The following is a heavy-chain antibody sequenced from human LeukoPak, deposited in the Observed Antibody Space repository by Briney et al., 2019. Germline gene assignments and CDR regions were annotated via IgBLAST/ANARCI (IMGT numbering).Heavy chain of an antibody. Sequence: ASVKVSCKASGYTFTGYYMHWVRQAPGQGLEWMGWINPNSGGTNYAQKFQGRVTMTRDTSISTAYMELSRLRSDDTAVYYCARDGGMYDFWRSWFDPWGQGTLVTVSS. D-gene: IGHD3-3*01. V-gene: IGHV1-2*02. CDR3: ARDGGMYDFWRSWFDP. CDR2: INPNSGGT. CDR1: GYTFTGYY. J-gene: IGHJ5*02.